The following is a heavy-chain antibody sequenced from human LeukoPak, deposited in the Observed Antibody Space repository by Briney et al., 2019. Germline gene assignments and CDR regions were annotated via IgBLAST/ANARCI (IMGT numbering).Heavy chain of an antibody. CDR1: GFTFSNYW. CDR2: IKQDGSEK. J-gene: IGHJ4*02. D-gene: IGHD2-2*01. V-gene: IGHV3-7*01. CDR3: ARDRGSNNYFDQ. Sequence: GGSLRLSCAASGFTFSNYWMSWVRQAPGKGLEWVANIKQDGSEKYYVDSVKGRFTISRDNAKNSLYLQMNSLRAEDTAVYYCARDRGSNNYFDQWGQGTLVTVSS.